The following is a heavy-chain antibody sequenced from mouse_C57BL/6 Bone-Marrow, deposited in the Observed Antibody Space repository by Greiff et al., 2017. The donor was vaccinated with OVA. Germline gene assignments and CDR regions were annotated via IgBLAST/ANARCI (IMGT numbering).Heavy chain of an antibody. D-gene: IGHD4-1*01. CDR1: GYTFTSYW. CDR2: INPSSGYT. J-gene: IGHJ2*01. Sequence: VQLQQSGAELAKPGASVKLSCKASGYTFTSYWMHWVKQRPGQGLEWIGYINPSSGYTKYNQKFKDKATSTADKSSSTAYMQLSSLTYEDSAVYYCARSNWDDYWGQGTTLTVSS. CDR3: ARSNWDDY. V-gene: IGHV1-7*01.